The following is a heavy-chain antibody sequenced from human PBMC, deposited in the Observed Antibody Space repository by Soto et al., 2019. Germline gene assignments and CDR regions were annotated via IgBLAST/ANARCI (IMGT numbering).Heavy chain of an antibody. CDR3: AGPPELTRIYYYYGMDV. CDR2: INAGNGNT. Sequence: ASVKVACKASGYTFTSYGISWVRQAPGQRLEWMGWINAGNGNTKYSQKFQGRVTITADESTSTAYMELSSLRSEDTAVYYCAGPPELTRIYYYYGMDVWGQGTTVTVSS. D-gene: IGHD1-7*01. J-gene: IGHJ6*02. CDR1: GYTFTSYG. V-gene: IGHV1-18*01.